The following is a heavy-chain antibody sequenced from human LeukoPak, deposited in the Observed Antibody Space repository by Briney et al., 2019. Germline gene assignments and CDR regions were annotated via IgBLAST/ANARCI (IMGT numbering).Heavy chain of an antibody. Sequence: GGSLRLSCATSGFSLSDHFMSWVRQAPGKGLEWASAISGSGGSTYYADSVKGRFTISRDNSKNTLYLQMNSLRAEDTAVYYCATPEAGATRAYFQHWGQGTLVTVSS. CDR1: GFSLSDHF. CDR3: ATPEAGATRAYFQH. CDR2: ISGSGGST. V-gene: IGHV3-23*01. D-gene: IGHD2-15*01. J-gene: IGHJ1*01.